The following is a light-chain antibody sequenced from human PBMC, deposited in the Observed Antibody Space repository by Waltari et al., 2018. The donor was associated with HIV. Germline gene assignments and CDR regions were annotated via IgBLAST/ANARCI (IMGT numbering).Light chain of an antibody. CDR2: DVI. CDR3: SSHAGSKVV. V-gene: IGLV2-8*01. J-gene: IGLJ2*01. CDR1: ISDVGGSHY. Sequence: QSALTQPPSASGSPGQSVTLSCTGTISDVGGSHYVSWHQQHPGTAPKLMIYDVIKRPAGVPDRFSGSKSGNTASLTVSGLQPEDEADYYCSSHAGSKVVFGGGTRLTVL.